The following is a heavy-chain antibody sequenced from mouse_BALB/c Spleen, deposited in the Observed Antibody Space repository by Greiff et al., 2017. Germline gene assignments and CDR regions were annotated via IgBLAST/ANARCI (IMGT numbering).Heavy chain of an antibody. V-gene: IGHV5-6-5*01. CDR1: GFTFSSYA. Sequence: EVQVVESGGGLVKPGGSLKLSCAASGFTFSSYAMSWVRQTPEKRLEWVASISSGGSTYYPDSVKGRFTISRDNARNILYLQMSSLRSEDTAMYYCAREVYGNYFDYWGQGTTLTVSS. D-gene: IGHD2-1*01. CDR2: ISSGGST. CDR3: AREVYGNYFDY. J-gene: IGHJ2*01.